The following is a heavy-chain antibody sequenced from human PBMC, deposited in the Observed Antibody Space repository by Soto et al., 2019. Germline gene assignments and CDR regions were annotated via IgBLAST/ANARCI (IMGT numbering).Heavy chain of an antibody. CDR3: ARGRYGDY. CDR2: ISAHNGNT. V-gene: IGHV1-18*01. D-gene: IGHD1-1*01. J-gene: IGHJ4*02. Sequence: QVHLVQSGAEVKKPGASVKVSCQGSGYAFTTYGITWVRQAPGQGLEWMGWISAHNGNTTYAQTLQGRVTVTRDTATSTAYMELRSLRYDDTAVYYCARGRYGDYWGQGALVTVSS. CDR1: GYAFTTYG.